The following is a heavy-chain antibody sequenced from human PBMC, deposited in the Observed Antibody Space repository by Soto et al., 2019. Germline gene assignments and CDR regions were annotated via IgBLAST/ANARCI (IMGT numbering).Heavy chain of an antibody. Sequence: EVQLVQSGGGLAHPGRSLRLSCEASGFIFEDYDMHWVRQPPGKGLQWVSGISWNSGDKDYADSVKGRFTISRDNVKNSLDLQMSSLRVEDTATSYCVKKRCRHTRCYTGWFFDLWGRGTLVTVSS. J-gene: IGHJ2*01. CDR3: VKKRCRHTRCYTGWFFDL. D-gene: IGHD3-16*02. V-gene: IGHV3-9*01. CDR1: GFIFEDYD. CDR2: ISWNSGDK.